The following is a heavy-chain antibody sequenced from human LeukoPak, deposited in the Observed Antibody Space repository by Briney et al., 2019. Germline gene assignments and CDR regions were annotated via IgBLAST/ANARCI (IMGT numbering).Heavy chain of an antibody. CDR3: AKGRRWELPLDL. CDR2: ISSDGSII. CDR1: GFTLSNYG. Sequence: GGSLRLSCAASGFTLSNYGMHWVRQAPGKGLEWVAVISSDGSIIYDADSVKGRFTISRDNSKNTLYLHMNSLRAEDTAVYYCAKGRRWELPLDLWGQGTLVTVSS. V-gene: IGHV3-30*18. D-gene: IGHD1-26*01. J-gene: IGHJ5*02.